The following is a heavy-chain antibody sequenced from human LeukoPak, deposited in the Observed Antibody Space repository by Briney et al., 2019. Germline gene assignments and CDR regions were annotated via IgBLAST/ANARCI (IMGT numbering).Heavy chain of an antibody. Sequence: SGPTLVKPTQTLTLTCTFSGFSLTTHGVGVGWIRQPPGKALEWLGNIYWDDDKRYSPSLRSRLTITKDTSKNQVVLVMTNMDPVDTATYYCAHRHDDVLGVVVTFDSWGQGTLVTVSS. D-gene: IGHD3-10*02. V-gene: IGHV2-5*02. CDR3: AHRHDDVLGVVVTFDS. CDR1: GFSLTTHGVG. CDR2: IYWDDDK. J-gene: IGHJ4*02.